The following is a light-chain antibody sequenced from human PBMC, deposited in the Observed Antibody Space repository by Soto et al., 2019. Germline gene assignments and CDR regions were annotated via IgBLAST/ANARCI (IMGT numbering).Light chain of an antibody. V-gene: IGKV2-28*01. CDR1: RNLLHSNGYYY. CDR2: LGS. Sequence: EIVLTQSPLSLPVTPGEPASISCRSSRNLLHSNGYYYLDWYLQKPGQSPQLLIYLGSNRASGVPDRFSGSGSGSDFTLTISRVEAEDVGVYFCAQRLATSFTFGGGNKVGIK. J-gene: IGKJ4*01. CDR3: AQRLATSFT.